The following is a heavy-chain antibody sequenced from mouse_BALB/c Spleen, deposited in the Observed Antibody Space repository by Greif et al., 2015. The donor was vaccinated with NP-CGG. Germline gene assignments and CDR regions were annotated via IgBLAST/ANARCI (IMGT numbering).Heavy chain of an antibody. CDR2: ISSGGST. J-gene: IGHJ4*01. Sequence: EVQLVESGGGLVKPGGSLKLSCAASGFTFSSYAMSWVRQTPEKRLEWVASISSGGSTYYPDSVKGRFTISRDNARNILYLQMSSLRSEDTAMYYCAKIYYGNYEDAMDYWGQGTSVTVSS. D-gene: IGHD2-1*01. CDR1: GFTFSSYA. V-gene: IGHV5-6-5*01. CDR3: AKIYYGNYEDAMDY.